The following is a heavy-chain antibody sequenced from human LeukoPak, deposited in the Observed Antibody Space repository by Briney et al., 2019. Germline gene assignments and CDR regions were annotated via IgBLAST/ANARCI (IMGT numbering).Heavy chain of an antibody. CDR3: AKDFRVGATPDYFDY. Sequence: SGGSLRLSCAASGFTVSSNYMSWVRQAPGKGLEWVSVIYSGGSTYYADSVKGRFTISRDSSKNTLYLQMNSLRAEDTAVYYCAKDFRVGATPDYFDYWGQGTLVTVSS. CDR2: IYSGGST. CDR1: GFTVSSNY. D-gene: IGHD1-26*01. J-gene: IGHJ4*02. V-gene: IGHV3-53*05.